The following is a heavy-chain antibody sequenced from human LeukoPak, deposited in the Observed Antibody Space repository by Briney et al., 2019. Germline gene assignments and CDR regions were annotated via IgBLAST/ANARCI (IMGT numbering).Heavy chain of an antibody. Sequence: PSETLSLTCAVSGGSISSSNWWSWVRQPPGKGLEWIGEIYHSGSTNYNPSLKSRATISIDKSKNQFSLKLSSVTAADTAVYYCARESGSGSSEHAFDIWGQGTMVTVSS. J-gene: IGHJ3*02. CDR2: IYHSGST. CDR3: ARESGSGSSEHAFDI. CDR1: GGSISSSNW. V-gene: IGHV4-4*02. D-gene: IGHD1-26*01.